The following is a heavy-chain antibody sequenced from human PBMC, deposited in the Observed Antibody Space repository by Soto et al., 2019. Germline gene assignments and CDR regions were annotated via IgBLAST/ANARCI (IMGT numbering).Heavy chain of an antibody. J-gene: IGHJ6*02. Sequence: GGSLRLSCAASGFTFSSYGMHWVRQAPGKGLEWVAVIPHDGSNKYYADSVKGRFTISRENSKTTLYLQMNSLRAEDAAVYYCAKAATFGLPNYYYYGMDVGGQGTTVTISS. D-gene: IGHD3-3*01. CDR2: IPHDGSNK. CDR1: GFTFSSYG. V-gene: IGHV3-30*18. CDR3: AKAATFGLPNYYYYGMDV.